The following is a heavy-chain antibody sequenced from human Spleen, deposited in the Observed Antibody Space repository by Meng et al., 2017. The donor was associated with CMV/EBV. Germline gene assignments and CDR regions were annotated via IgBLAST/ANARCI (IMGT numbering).Heavy chain of an antibody. CDR3: ARHTGSVFDS. J-gene: IGHJ4*02. CDR1: GYTFSTSW. D-gene: IGHD6-19*01. Sequence: GESLKISCQGSGYTFSTSWIGWVRQMPGKDLEWLAIIYPSNSDTRYSPSFQGRVTISADTSIRTAYLQWSSLKATDTAMYYCARHTGSVFDSWGQGTLVTVSS. V-gene: IGHV5-51*01. CDR2: IYPSNSDT.